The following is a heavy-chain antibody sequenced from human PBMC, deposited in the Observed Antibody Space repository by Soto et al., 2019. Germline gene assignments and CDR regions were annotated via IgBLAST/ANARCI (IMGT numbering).Heavy chain of an antibody. CDR1: GFTFSSYA. V-gene: IGHV3-23*01. CDR3: AKDGMYSSSWYYYYMDV. D-gene: IGHD6-13*01. CDR2: ISGSGGST. Sequence: PGGSLRLSCAASGFTFSSYAMSWVRQAPGKGLEWVSAISGSGGSTYYADSVKGRFTISRDNSKNTLYLQMNSLRAEDTAVYYCAKDGMYSSSWYYYYMDVWGKGTTVTVSS. J-gene: IGHJ6*03.